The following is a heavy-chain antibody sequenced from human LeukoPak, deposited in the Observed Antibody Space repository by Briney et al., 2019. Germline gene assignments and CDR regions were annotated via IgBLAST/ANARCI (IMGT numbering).Heavy chain of an antibody. J-gene: IGHJ4*02. V-gene: IGHV4-34*01. CDR1: GGSFSGYY. CDR3: ASNRMYDSNGYYYFDY. Sequence: SETLSLTCAVYGGSFSGYYWSWIRQPPGKGLEWIGEINHSGSTNYNPSLKSRITISINTSKNQFSLKVTSVTAADTAVCYCASNRMYDSNGYYYFDYWGQGTLVTVSS. CDR2: INHSGST. D-gene: IGHD3-22*01.